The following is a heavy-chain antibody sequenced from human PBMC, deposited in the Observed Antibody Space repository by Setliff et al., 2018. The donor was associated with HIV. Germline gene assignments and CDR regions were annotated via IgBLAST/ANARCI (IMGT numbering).Heavy chain of an antibody. Sequence: KSSETLSLTCAVYGGSLSGYHWSWIRQSPEKGLEWIGEINHSGSTNYNPSLKSRVTISVDTSKNHFSLRLSHVTAADTAVYYCARGPVLQSLDWFGLGEGFDIWGQGTMGTVS. J-gene: IGHJ3*02. D-gene: IGHD3-3*01. V-gene: IGHV4-34*01. CDR1: GGSLSGYH. CDR2: INHSGST. CDR3: ARGPVLQSLDWFGLGEGFDI.